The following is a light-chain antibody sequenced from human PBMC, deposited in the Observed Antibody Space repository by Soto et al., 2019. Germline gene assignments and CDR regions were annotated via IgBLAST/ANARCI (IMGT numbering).Light chain of an antibody. Sequence: QSALAQPASVSGSPGQSITISCTGTSSDVGGYNYVSWYQLHPGKAPKLMVYEVSNRPSGVSNRFSGSKSGNTASLTISGLQAEDEADYYCSSYKSSTAYVLGTGTKV. J-gene: IGLJ1*01. V-gene: IGLV2-14*01. CDR2: EVS. CDR1: SSDVGGYNY. CDR3: SSYKSSTAYV.